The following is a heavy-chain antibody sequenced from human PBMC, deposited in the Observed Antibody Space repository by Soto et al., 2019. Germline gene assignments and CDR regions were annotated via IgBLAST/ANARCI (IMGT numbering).Heavy chain of an antibody. CDR3: AKGPPYYDFWGGYFDY. V-gene: IGHV3-9*01. Sequence: EVQLVESGGGLVQPGRSLRLSCAASGFTFDDYAMHWVRQAPGKGLEWVSGISWNSGSIGYADSVKGRFTISRDNAKNSLYLQMNSLRAEDTALYYCAKGPPYYDFWGGYFDYWGQGTLVTVSS. CDR1: GFTFDDYA. D-gene: IGHD3-3*01. CDR2: ISWNSGSI. J-gene: IGHJ4*02.